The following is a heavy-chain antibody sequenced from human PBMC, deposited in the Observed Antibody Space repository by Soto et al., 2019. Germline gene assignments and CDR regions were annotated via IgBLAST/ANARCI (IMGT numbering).Heavy chain of an antibody. D-gene: IGHD3-16*02. CDR1: GYTFTGYD. CDR3: ARESRSLLYYYYGMDV. Sequence: ASVKVSCKASGYTFTGYDMHWVRQAPGQGLEWMGWINPNSGGTNYAQKFQGRVTMTRDTSISTAYMELSRLRSDDMAVYYCARESRSLLYYYYGMDVWGQGTTVTVSS. CDR2: INPNSGGT. V-gene: IGHV1-2*02. J-gene: IGHJ6*02.